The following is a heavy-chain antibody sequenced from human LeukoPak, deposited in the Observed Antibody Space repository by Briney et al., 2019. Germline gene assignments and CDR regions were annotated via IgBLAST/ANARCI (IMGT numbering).Heavy chain of an antibody. V-gene: IGHV3-30-3*01. CDR3: AREGDSSSWYPYYYYGMDV. D-gene: IGHD6-13*01. J-gene: IGHJ6*02. CDR1: GFTFSSYA. CDR2: MSYDGSNK. Sequence: GGSLRLSCAASGFTFSSYAMHWVRQAPGKGLEWVAVMSYDGSNKYYADSVKGRFTISRDNSKNTLYLQMNSLRAEDTAVYYCAREGDSSSWYPYYYYGMDVWGQGTTVTVSS.